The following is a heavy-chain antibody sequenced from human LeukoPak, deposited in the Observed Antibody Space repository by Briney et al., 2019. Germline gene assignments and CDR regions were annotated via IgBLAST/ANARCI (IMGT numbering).Heavy chain of an antibody. CDR1: GFTFTNYA. CDR2: ITGGGGST. V-gene: IGHV3-23*01. Sequence: GGSLRLSCTTSGFTFTNYATSWVRQAPGKGLEWVSAITGGGGSTYYADSVKGRFTVSRDNSKNTLYPQMNSLRAEDTAVYYCAREMGVPPIYYYGMDVWGQGTTVTVSS. CDR3: AREMGVPPIYYYGMDV. D-gene: IGHD2-8*01. J-gene: IGHJ6*02.